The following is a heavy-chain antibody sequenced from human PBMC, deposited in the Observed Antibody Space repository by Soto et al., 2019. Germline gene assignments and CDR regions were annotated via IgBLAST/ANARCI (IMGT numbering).Heavy chain of an antibody. D-gene: IGHD3-22*01. Sequence: GGSLRLSCAASVFTPSGYWMHCVRQGPGKGLVWVSRINGDGTTTNYADSVKGRFTISRDNAKNTLYLQMNSLRAEDTAVYYCAREFGSGYLPVDLCGCGTLVTDSS. V-gene: IGHV3-74*01. CDR2: INGDGTTT. CDR1: VFTPSGYW. CDR3: AREFGSGYLPVDL. J-gene: IGHJ2*01.